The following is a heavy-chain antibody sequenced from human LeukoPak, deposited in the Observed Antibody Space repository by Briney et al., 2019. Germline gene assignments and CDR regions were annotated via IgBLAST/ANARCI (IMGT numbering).Heavy chain of an antibody. D-gene: IGHD1-26*01. CDR1: RFTFSSYS. Sequence: GGSLRLSCAASRFTFSSYSMNWVRQAPGKGLEWVSSISISSNYIYYADSVKGRFTISRDNAKNSLFLQMNSLRAEDTAVYYCARLSGWEPAGDYYYYYIDVWGKGTTVTVSS. CDR3: ARLSGWEPAGDYYYYYIDV. J-gene: IGHJ6*03. CDR2: ISISSNYI. V-gene: IGHV3-21*01.